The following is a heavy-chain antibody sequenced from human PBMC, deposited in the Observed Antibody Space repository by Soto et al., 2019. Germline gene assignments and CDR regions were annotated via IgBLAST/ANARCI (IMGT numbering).Heavy chain of an antibody. D-gene: IGHD6-13*01. J-gene: IGHJ6*02. CDR3: ARDVRQLDYYYYGMDV. CDR2: ICAYNGNT. CDR1: GYTFTSYG. V-gene: IGHV1-18*04. Sequence: ASVKVSCKASGYTFTSYGISWVRQAPGQGLECMGWICAYNGNTNYAQKLQGRVTMTTDTSTGTAYMELRSLRSDDTAVYYCARDVRQLDYYYYGMDVWGQGTTVTVSS.